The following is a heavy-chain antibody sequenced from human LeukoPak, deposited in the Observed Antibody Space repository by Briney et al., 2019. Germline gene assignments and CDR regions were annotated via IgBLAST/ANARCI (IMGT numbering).Heavy chain of an antibody. D-gene: IGHD4-17*01. Sequence: SETLSLTCTVSGGSISSYYWSWIRRPPGKGLEWIGYIYYSGSTNYNPSLKSRVTISVDTSKNQFSLKLSSVTAADTAVYYCARRTDYGDYVYWFDPWGQGTLVTVSS. CDR1: GGSISSYY. V-gene: IGHV4-59*08. CDR3: ARRTDYGDYVYWFDP. J-gene: IGHJ5*02. CDR2: IYYSGST.